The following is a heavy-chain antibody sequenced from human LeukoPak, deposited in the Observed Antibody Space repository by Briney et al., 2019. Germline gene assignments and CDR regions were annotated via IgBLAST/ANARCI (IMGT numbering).Heavy chain of an antibody. Sequence: SETLSLTCTVSGASVSSGSYYWSWLRQPPGKGLEWFGYIYYSGSTHYNPSLKSRVTISVDTSKNQFSLKLSSVTAADTAVYYCARGGYSYGTNWFDRWGQGTLVTVSS. V-gene: IGHV4-61*01. D-gene: IGHD5-18*01. J-gene: IGHJ5*02. CDR1: GASVSSGSYY. CDR2: IYYSGST. CDR3: ARGGYSYGTNWFDR.